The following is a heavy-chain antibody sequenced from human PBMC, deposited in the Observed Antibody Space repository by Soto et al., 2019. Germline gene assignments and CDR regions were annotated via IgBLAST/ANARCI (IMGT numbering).Heavy chain of an antibody. D-gene: IGHD7-27*01. CDR3: ARDPWGSGSALDI. J-gene: IGHJ3*02. Sequence: QVQLLESGGGVVQPGGSLRLSCVASGFSLSSYAIHWVRQAPGKGLDWVAILWSDGATQYLADSVKGRFTISRDNSKGTVYLQMNSLRAEDTAVYYCARDPWGSGSALDIWGQGTLGAVS. CDR1: GFSLSSYA. V-gene: IGHV3-33*01. CDR2: LWSDGATQ.